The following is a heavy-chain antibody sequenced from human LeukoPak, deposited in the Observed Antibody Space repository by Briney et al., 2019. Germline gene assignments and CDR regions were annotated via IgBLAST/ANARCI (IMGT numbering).Heavy chain of an antibody. Sequence: GGSLRLSCAASGFTFDDYGMSWVRQAPGKGLEWVSGINWNGGSIGYVDSVKGRFTISRDNARNSLYLQMNSLRADDTAVYYCARVSGGKWELLGSVHYWGQGTLVTVSS. CDR2: INWNGGSI. J-gene: IGHJ4*02. CDR3: ARVSGGKWELLGSVHY. CDR1: GFTFDDYG. V-gene: IGHV3-20*04. D-gene: IGHD1-26*01.